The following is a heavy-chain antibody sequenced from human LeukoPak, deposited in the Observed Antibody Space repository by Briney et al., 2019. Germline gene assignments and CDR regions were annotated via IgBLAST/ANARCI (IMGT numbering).Heavy chain of an antibody. J-gene: IGHJ4*02. D-gene: IGHD3-9*01. CDR3: ARDHYDILTGLKRFDY. Sequence: GASVKVSCKASGYTFTNYGISWVRQAPGQGLEWMGWISAYSGNTNYAQKLQGRVTMTTDTSTSTAYMELRSLRSDDTAVYYCARDHYDILTGLKRFDYWGQGTLVTVSS. CDR2: ISAYSGNT. V-gene: IGHV1-18*01. CDR1: GYTFTNYG.